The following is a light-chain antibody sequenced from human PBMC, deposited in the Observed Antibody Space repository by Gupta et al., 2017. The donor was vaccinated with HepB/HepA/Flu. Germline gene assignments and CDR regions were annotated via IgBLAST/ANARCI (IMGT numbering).Light chain of an antibody. V-gene: IGKV1-6*01. CDR1: QGIRND. CDR2: AAS. J-gene: IGKJ1*01. Sequence: AIQMTQPPSSLSASVGDRVTITCRASQGIRNDLGWYQQKPGKAPKLLIYAASSLQSGVPSRFSGSGSGTDFTLTISSLQPEDFATYYCRQDDNYPLTFGQGTKVEIK. CDR3: RQDDNYPLT.